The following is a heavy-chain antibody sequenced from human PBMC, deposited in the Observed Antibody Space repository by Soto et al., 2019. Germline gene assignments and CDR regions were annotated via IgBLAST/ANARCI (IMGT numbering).Heavy chain of an antibody. V-gene: IGHV3-23*01. CDR1: GFTFSRYA. D-gene: IGHD3-22*01. J-gene: IGHJ4*02. Sequence: GGSLRLSCAASGFTFSRYAVSWVRQAPGKGLEWVSAISGSGGSTYFRDTVRGRFTISRGNSKNTLYLQMDSLRAEDTAVYYCAKDSISSDGGYYLYYFDSWGQGTLVTVSS. CDR2: ISGSGGST. CDR3: AKDSISSDGGYYLYYFDS.